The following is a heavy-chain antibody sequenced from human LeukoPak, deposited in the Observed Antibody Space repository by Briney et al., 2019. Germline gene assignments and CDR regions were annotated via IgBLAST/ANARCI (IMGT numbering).Heavy chain of an antibody. CDR1: DGSISSYY. J-gene: IGHJ4*02. D-gene: IGHD2-15*01. Sequence: SETLSLTCTVSDGSISSYYWSWIRQPPGKGLEWIGYIYYSGSTNYNPSLKSRVTISVDTSKNQFSLKLSSVTAADTAMYYCASKVAYCSAGSCYGYFDYWGQGTLVTASS. V-gene: IGHV4-59*08. CDR3: ASKVAYCSAGSCYGYFDY. CDR2: IYYSGST.